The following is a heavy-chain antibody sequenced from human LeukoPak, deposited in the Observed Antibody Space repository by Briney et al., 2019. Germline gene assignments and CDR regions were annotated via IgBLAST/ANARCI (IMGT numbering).Heavy chain of an antibody. CDR3: ARELPDVYYDSSGLPDY. D-gene: IGHD3-22*01. CDR2: INPSGGST. Sequence: RASVKVSCKASGYTFTSYYMHWVRQAPGQGLEWMGIINPSGGSTSYAQKFQGRVTMTRDTSTSTVYMELSSLRSEDTAVYYCARELPDVYYDSSGLPDYWGQGTLVTVSS. V-gene: IGHV1-46*01. J-gene: IGHJ4*02. CDR1: GYTFTSYY.